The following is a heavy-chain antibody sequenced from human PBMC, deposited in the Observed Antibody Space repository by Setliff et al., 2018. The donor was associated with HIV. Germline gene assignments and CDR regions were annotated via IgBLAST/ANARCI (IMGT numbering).Heavy chain of an antibody. CDR2: ISAYNGNT. CDR1: GYTFTSYG. D-gene: IGHD6-19*01. V-gene: IGHV1-18*01. Sequence: GASVKVSCKASGYTFTSYGISWVRQAPGQGLEWMGWISAYNGNTNYAQKLQGRVTMTTDTSTSTAYMELRSLRSDDTAVYYCARDSNMVAVAGSWRSGGGHWDQGTLVTVSS. J-gene: IGHJ4*02. CDR3: ARDSNMVAVAGSWRSGGGH.